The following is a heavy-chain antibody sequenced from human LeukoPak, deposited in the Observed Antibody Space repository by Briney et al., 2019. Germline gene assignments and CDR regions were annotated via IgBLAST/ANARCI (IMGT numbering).Heavy chain of an antibody. CDR1: KFTFSNYV. CDR3: APWIVAGFWADY. V-gene: IGHV3-23*05. D-gene: IGHD5-12*01. CDR2: ISTRSTYT. J-gene: IGHJ4*02. Sequence: PGGSLRLSCTASKFTFSNYVMTWVRQAPGKGLEWVSAISTRSTYTYYADSVRGRFTISRDDSKNTLYLQMNSLRVDDTAIYYCAPWIVAGFWADYWGQGALVTVSS.